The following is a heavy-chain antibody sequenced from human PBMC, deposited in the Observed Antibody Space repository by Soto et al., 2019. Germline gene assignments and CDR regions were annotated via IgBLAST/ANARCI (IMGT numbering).Heavy chain of an antibody. CDR3: ARDPGYSYGYN. Sequence: SETLSLTCTVDSISTYYWNWIRQTPGKGLEWIGYIYYLGRTNYNRSLKSRVTISIDMSKNQFSLRLNSVTAADTAVYYCARDPGYSYGYNWGQGTLVTVSS. J-gene: IGHJ4*02. CDR1: DSISTYY. D-gene: IGHD5-18*01. CDR2: IYYLGRT. V-gene: IGHV4-59*01.